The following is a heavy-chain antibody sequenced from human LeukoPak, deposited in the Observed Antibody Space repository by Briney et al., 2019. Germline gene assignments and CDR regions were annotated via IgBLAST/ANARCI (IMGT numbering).Heavy chain of an antibody. D-gene: IGHD4-23*01. V-gene: IGHV3-7*04. Sequence: PGGSLRLSCAASGFTFSAYWMTWVRQAPGKGLGWVANIKQDGSEKYYVDSVKGQFTISRDNAKNSLYLQMNSLTVDDTAVYCCTRDNSGSRDYWGQGTLVTVSS. J-gene: IGHJ4*02. CDR2: IKQDGSEK. CDR3: TRDNSGSRDY. CDR1: GFTFSAYW.